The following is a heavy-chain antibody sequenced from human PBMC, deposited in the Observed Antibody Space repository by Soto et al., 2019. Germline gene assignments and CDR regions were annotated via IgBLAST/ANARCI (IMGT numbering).Heavy chain of an antibody. Sequence: QVQLVQSGAEVKKPGASVKVSCKASGYTFSSYAMHWVRQAPGQRLEWMGWINAGNGNSKYSQKFQDRVTITRDTSATTAYMELSSLRSEETAVYYCASRSMITFGTFHWGQGTLVTVSS. CDR1: GYTFSSYA. J-gene: IGHJ1*01. D-gene: IGHD3-16*01. CDR2: INAGNGNS. V-gene: IGHV1-3*01. CDR3: ASRSMITFGTFH.